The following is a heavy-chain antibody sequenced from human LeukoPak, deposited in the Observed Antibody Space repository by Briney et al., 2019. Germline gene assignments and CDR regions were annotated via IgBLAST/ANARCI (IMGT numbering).Heavy chain of an antibody. CDR3: ARDTPRGRYCSSTSCYDGVRPPVTIDY. Sequence: PSETLSLTCTVSGYSISSGYYWGWIRQPPGKGLEWIGSIYHSGSTFYNPSLKSRVTISVDTSKNQFSLKLSSVTAADTAVYYCARDTPRGRYCSSTSCYDGVRPPVTIDYWGQGTLVTVSS. J-gene: IGHJ4*02. D-gene: IGHD2-2*01. V-gene: IGHV4-38-2*02. CDR1: GYSISSGYY. CDR2: IYHSGST.